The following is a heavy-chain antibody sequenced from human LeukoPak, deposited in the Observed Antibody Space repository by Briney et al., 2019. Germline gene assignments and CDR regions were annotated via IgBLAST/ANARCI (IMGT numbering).Heavy chain of an antibody. CDR3: AGGDTIFGVVSIGGY. D-gene: IGHD3-3*01. CDR1: GYTFTSYD. J-gene: IGHJ4*02. V-gene: IGHV1-8*03. CDR2: MNPNSANT. Sequence: GSSVKVSCKASGYTFTSYDINWVRQAQGQGLEWMGWMNPNSANTGYAQKFQGRVTITRNTSISAAYMELRSLRSEDTAVYYCAGGDTIFGVVSIGGYWGQGTLVTVSS.